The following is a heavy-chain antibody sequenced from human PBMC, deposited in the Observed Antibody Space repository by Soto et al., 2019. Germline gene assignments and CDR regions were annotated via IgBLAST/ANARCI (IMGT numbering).Heavy chain of an antibody. V-gene: IGHV3-30-3*01. J-gene: IGHJ4*02. Sequence: GGSLRLSCAASGFTFSSYAMHWVRQAPGKGLEWVAVISYDGSNKYYADSVKGRFTISRDNSKNTLYLQMNSLRAEDTAVYYCARGGWGYDPFDYWGQGTLVTVSS. CDR2: ISYDGSNK. D-gene: IGHD5-12*01. CDR3: ARGGWGYDPFDY. CDR1: GFTFSSYA.